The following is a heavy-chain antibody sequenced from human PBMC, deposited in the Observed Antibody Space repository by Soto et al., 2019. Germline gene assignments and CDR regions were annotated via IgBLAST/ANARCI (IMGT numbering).Heavy chain of an antibody. D-gene: IGHD3-10*01. J-gene: IGHJ6*01. Sequence: QVQLVESGGGVVQPGRSLRLSCAASGFTFSSYAMHWVRQAPGKGLEWVAVISYDGSNKYYADSVKGRFTISRDNSKNTLYLQMNSLRAEDTAVYYCARVSIWFGELSGYYYGMDVW. CDR1: GFTFSSYA. V-gene: IGHV3-30-3*01. CDR3: ARVSIWFGELSGYYYGMDV. CDR2: ISYDGSNK.